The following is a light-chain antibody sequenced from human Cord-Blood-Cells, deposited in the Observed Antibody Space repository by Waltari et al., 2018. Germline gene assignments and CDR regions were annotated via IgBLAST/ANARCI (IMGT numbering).Light chain of an antibody. V-gene: IGKV3-20*01. Sequence: EIVLTQSPGTLSLSPGERATLSCRASQSVSSSYLAWYQQKPDQAPRLLIDGASSRATGSPDRFSGSGSGTDFTLTISRLEPEDFAVYYCQQYGSSRTFGQGTKVEIK. J-gene: IGKJ1*01. CDR3: QQYGSSRT. CDR1: QSVSSSY. CDR2: GAS.